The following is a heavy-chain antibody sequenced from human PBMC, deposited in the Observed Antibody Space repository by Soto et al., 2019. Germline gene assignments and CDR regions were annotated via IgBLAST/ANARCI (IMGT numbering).Heavy chain of an antibody. CDR3: ARDRHPAAGKACLANCDYYYGMDV. D-gene: IGHD6-13*01. CDR2: IWYDGSNK. J-gene: IGHJ6*02. Sequence: QVQLVESGGGVVQPGRSLRLSCAASGFTFSSYGMHWVRQAPGKGLEWVAVIWYDGSNKYYADSVKGRFTISSDNSKNTIYLEMNRLRAEDTAVYYCARDRHPAAGKACLANCDYYYGMDVWGQGTTVTVSS. V-gene: IGHV3-33*01. CDR1: GFTFSSYG.